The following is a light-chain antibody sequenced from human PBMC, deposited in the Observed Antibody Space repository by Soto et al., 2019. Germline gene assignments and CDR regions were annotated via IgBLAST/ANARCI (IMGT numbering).Light chain of an antibody. V-gene: IGKV1-9*01. CDR2: FAS. CDR3: QQFNSYPPT. Sequence: DIQLTQSPSFLSASEGDRVTIACRTSQGIRNLLARYHQKPGKGPKLLICFASTLQSGVPSRCTGSGSGTEFTLTISSLQPKDIGTYYCQQFNSYPPTLGQGTKVEIK. CDR1: QGIRNL. J-gene: IGKJ1*01.